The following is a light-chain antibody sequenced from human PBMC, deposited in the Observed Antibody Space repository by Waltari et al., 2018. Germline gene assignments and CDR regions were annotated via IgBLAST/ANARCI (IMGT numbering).Light chain of an antibody. CDR1: QRLLHSSGNTF. Sequence: DIVMTQSTLSLSVTPGEPASISCRSSQRLLHSSGNTFLDWYLQKPGQSPQLLIYMVSTRASGVPDRVSGSGSGTDFTLKISRVEAEDVGVYFCMQARQTPWTFGQGTRVEIK. V-gene: IGKV2-28*01. J-gene: IGKJ1*01. CDR2: MVS. CDR3: MQARQTPWT.